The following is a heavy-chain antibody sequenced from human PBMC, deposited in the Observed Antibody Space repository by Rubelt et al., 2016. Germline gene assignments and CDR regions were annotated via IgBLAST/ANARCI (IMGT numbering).Heavy chain of an antibody. J-gene: IGHJ4*02. Sequence: QVQLVQSGAEVKKPGSSVKVSCKASGGTFSSYAISWVRQAPGQGLEWMGRIIPILGIANYGQKFQGRVTSTADKSTSTAYMELSSLRSEDTAVYYCARDDCSSTSCSPQGWGQGTLVTVSS. CDR1: GGTFSSYA. V-gene: IGHV1-69*04. D-gene: IGHD2-2*01. CDR3: ARDDCSSTSCSPQG. CDR2: IIPILGIA.